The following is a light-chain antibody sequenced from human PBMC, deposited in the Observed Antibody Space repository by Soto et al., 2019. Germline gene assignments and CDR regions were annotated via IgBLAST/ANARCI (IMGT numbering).Light chain of an antibody. J-gene: IGLJ3*02. CDR1: SSNIGSNP. CDR2: SNN. V-gene: IGLV1-44*01. Sequence: QSVLTQPPSASGTPGQRVTISCSGSSSNIGSNPVNWYQQLPRTAPKLLIYSNNQRPSGVPDRFSGSKSGTSASLAISGLQSEDEADYYCAAWDDSLNGGVFGGGTQLTVL. CDR3: AAWDDSLNGGV.